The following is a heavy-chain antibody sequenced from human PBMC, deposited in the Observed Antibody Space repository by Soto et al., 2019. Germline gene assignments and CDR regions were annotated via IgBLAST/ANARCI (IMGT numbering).Heavy chain of an antibody. D-gene: IGHD5-18*01. V-gene: IGHV5-10-1*01. CDR3: ARWGYSYGYDYLGNYYYGMDV. CDR1: GYSFTSYW. CDR2: IDPSDSYT. Sequence: PGESLKISCKGSGYSFTSYWISWVRQMPGKGLEWMGRIDPSDSYTNYSPSFQGHVTISADKSISTAYLQWSSLKASDTAMYYCARWGYSYGYDYLGNYYYGMDVWGQGTTVTV. J-gene: IGHJ6*02.